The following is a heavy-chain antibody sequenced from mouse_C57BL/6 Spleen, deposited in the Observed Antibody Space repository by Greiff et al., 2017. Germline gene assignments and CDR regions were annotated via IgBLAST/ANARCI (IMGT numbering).Heavy chain of an antibody. CDR1: GFTFSSYA. Sequence: EVKLEESGEGLVKPGGSLKLSCAASGFTFSSYAMSWVRQTPEKRLEWVAYISSGGDYIYYADTVKGRFTFSRDNARNTLYLQMSSLKSEDTAMYYCTRDYGSSLFAYWGQGTLVTVSA. J-gene: IGHJ3*01. CDR2: ISSGGDYI. CDR3: TRDYGSSLFAY. D-gene: IGHD1-1*01. V-gene: IGHV5-9-1*02.